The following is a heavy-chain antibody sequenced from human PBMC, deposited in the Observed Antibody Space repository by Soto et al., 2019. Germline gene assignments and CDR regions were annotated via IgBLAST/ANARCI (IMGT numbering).Heavy chain of an antibody. CDR2: IYYSGST. Sequence: PSETLSLTCTVSGGSISSYYWSWIRQPPGKGLEWIGYIYYSGSTNYSPSLKSRVTISVDTSKNQFSLKLSSVTAADTAVYYCARGDRTSSSWFHNFDYWGQGTLVTVSS. V-gene: IGHV4-59*01. J-gene: IGHJ4*02. CDR1: GGSISSYY. D-gene: IGHD6-13*01. CDR3: ARGDRTSSSWFHNFDY.